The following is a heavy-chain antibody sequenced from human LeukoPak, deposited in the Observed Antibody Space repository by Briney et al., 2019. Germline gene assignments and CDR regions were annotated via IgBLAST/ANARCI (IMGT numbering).Heavy chain of an antibody. J-gene: IGHJ4*02. CDR2: IWYDGSNK. Sequence: GWSLRLSCAASGFTFSSYGMHWVRQAPGKGLEWVAVIWYDGSNKYYADSVKGRFTISRDNSKNTLYLQMNSLRAEDTAVYYCAKGLSIPSYFDYWGQGTLVTVSS. D-gene: IGHD2/OR15-2a*01. V-gene: IGHV3-33*06. CDR1: GFTFSSYG. CDR3: AKGLSIPSYFDY.